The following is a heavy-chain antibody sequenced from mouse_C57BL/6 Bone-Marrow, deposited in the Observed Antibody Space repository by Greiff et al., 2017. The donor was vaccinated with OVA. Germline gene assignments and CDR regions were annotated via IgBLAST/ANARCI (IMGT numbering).Heavy chain of an antibody. J-gene: IGHJ4*01. CDR3: ACWGTAQASCAMDY. Sequence: VQLKQSGPELVKPGASVKISCKASGYSFPDSPMNWVKQSNGKSLEWIGVINPNYGTTSYNQKFKGKATLTVDQSSSTAYMQLNSLTSEASAVYSCACWGTAQASCAMDYWGQGTSVTVSS. V-gene: IGHV1-39*01. CDR1: GYSFPDSP. CDR2: INPNYGTT. D-gene: IGHD3-2*02.